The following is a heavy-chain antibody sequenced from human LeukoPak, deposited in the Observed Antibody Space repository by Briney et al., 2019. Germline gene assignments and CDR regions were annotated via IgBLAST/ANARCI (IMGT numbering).Heavy chain of an antibody. CDR3: AINPDSSGGGSDWYFDL. J-gene: IGHJ2*01. V-gene: IGHV1-2*02. CDR2: INPNSGGT. CDR1: GYTFIDYY. Sequence: ASVKVSCKSSGYTFIDYYIHWVRQAPGQGLEWMGWINPNSGGTNYAQNFQGRVTMTRDTSINTAYMELSRLRSDDTAVYYCAINPDSSGGGSDWYFDLWGRGTLVTVSS. D-gene: IGHD3-22*01.